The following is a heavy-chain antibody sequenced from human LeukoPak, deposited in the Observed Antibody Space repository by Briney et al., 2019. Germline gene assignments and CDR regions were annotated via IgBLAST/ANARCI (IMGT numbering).Heavy chain of an antibody. J-gene: IGHJ6*02. V-gene: IGHV3-66*01. D-gene: IGHD2-2*01. CDR2: IYSGGST. CDR1: GFTFSSYW. CDR3: ASGQLLPGMDV. Sequence: GGSLRLSCAASGFTFSSYWMSWVRQAPGKGLEWVSVIYSGGSTYHADSVKGRFTISRDNSKNTLYLQMNSLRAEDTAVYYCASGQLLPGMDVWGQGTTVTVPS.